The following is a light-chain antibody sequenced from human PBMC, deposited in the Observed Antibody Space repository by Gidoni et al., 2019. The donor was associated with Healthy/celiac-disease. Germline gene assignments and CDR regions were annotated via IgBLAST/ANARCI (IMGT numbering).Light chain of an antibody. Sequence: DIQMTPSPSTVSASVGDRVTITCRARQSISSWLAWYQQKPGKAPKLLIYAASSLQSGVPSSFSGSGSGTDFTLTISSLHPEDFATYYCQQANSFPRTFGQGTKVEIK. CDR3: QQANSFPRT. CDR2: AAS. V-gene: IGKV1-12*01. J-gene: IGKJ1*01. CDR1: QSISSW.